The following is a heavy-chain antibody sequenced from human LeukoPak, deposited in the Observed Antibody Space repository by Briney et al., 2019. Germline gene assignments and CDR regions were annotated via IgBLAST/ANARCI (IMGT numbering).Heavy chain of an antibody. V-gene: IGHV4-39*01. J-gene: IGHJ4*02. CDR2: IYSSGST. Sequence: PSETLSLTCTVSGGSICSSSYYWGWVRHPPGKWLEWIGSIYSSGSTYYNPSLKSRVTISVDTSKNQFSLKLSSVTAADTAVCYCATNEWSGYYFEYWGQGTLVPVSS. D-gene: IGHD3-3*01. CDR1: GGSICSSSYY. CDR3: ATNEWSGYYFEY.